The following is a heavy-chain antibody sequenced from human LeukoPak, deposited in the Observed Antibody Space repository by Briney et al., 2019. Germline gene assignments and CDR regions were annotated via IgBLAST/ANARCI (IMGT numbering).Heavy chain of an antibody. CDR3: ARNYYDSSGYYYFDY. CDR1: GYTFTGYY. D-gene: IGHD3-22*01. V-gene: IGHV1-2*02. CDR2: INPNSGGT. Sequence: GASVKVSCKASGYTFTGYYMHWVRQAPRQGLEWMGWINPNSGGTNYAQKFQGRVTMTRDTSISTAYMELSRLRSDDTAVYYCARNYYDSSGYYYFDYWGQGTLVTVSS. J-gene: IGHJ4*02.